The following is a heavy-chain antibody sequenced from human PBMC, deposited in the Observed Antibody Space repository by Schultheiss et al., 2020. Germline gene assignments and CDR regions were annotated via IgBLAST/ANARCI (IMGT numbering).Heavy chain of an antibody. CDR2: MRNDGNSK. CDR3: ARDVVY. D-gene: IGHD2-15*01. CDR1: EFTLSNYD. V-gene: IGHV3-33*01. Sequence: GGSLRLSCAASEFTLSNYDIHWVRQAPGKGLEWVALMRNDGNSKYYADSVKGRFTISRDNSNNTLYLQMNSLRAEDTAVYYCARDVVYWGQGTLVTVSS. J-gene: IGHJ4*02.